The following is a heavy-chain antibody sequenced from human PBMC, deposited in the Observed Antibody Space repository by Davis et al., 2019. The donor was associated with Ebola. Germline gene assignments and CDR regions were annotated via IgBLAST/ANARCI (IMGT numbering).Heavy chain of an antibody. CDR1: GFGFSFFA. CDR2: LSSNGAFT. CDR3: AKDEGAQWPVGWFFDH. D-gene: IGHD6-19*01. J-gene: IGHJ4*02. Sequence: GESLKISCAASGFGFSFFAMSWVRQAPGKGLEWVSTLSSNGAFTYSAESVRGRFTISRDNSKNMLYLQMNGLRVEDTAVYYCAKDEGAQWPVGWFFDHWGQGTLVTVSS. V-gene: IGHV3-23*01.